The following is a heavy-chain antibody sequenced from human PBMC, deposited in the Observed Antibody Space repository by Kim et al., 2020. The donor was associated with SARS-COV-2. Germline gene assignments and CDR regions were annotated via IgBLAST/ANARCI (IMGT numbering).Heavy chain of an antibody. D-gene: IGHD4-17*01. CDR2: ISARDGNT. CDR1: GYMFTSYG. Sequence: ASVKVSCKACGYMFTSYGFSWVRQAPGQGLEWLGWISARDGNTKYGQKVQGRVIITTDTSTNTANMELWSLRSDDTAMYYCARGAYGDVSFDYWGQGTLVTVSS. CDR3: ARGAYGDVSFDY. J-gene: IGHJ4*02. V-gene: IGHV1-18*04.